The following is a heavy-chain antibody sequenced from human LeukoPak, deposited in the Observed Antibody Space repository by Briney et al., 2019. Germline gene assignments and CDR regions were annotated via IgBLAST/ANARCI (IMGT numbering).Heavy chain of an antibody. CDR1: GFTVSGNY. V-gene: IGHV3-53*01. Sequence: GGSLRLSCAASGFTVSGNYMNWVRQAPGKGLEWVSILYTSGSTYYADSVRGRFTISRGNSRNTVYLQMNSLRVEDTAVYYCAIWFGELSGQWGQGTLVTVSS. J-gene: IGHJ4*02. CDR2: LYTSGST. CDR3: AIWFGELSGQ. D-gene: IGHD3-10*01.